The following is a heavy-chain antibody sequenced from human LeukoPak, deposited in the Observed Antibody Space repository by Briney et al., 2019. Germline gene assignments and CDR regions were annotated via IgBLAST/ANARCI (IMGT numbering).Heavy chain of an antibody. Sequence: GVSLRLSCAASGFTFNVYGMHWVRQAPGKGLEWVAGISNDGTTKVYADSVKGRFTISRDSSKNSMYLQMNSLRAEDTAVYYCAKAAYCTSTSCHFSGYAQRPLDSWGQGTLVTVSS. J-gene: IGHJ4*02. CDR2: ISNDGTTK. D-gene: IGHD2-2*01. V-gene: IGHV3-30*18. CDR3: AKAAYCTSTSCHFSGYAQRPLDS. CDR1: GFTFNVYG.